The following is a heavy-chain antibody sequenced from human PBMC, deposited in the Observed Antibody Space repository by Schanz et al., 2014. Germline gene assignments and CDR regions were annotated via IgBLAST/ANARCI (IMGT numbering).Heavy chain of an antibody. Sequence: EVQLVESGGGLIQPGGSLRLSCAVSGFTVNTNYMSWVRQAPGKGLEWISSMYINSGSTQYADSVKGRFIISRDSSKNTLFLQMNSLRAEDTAVYYCAKRVVVVGKIYYFDYWGQGTLVTVSS. CDR3: AKRVVVVGKIYYFDY. V-gene: IGHV3-53*01. D-gene: IGHD2-15*01. CDR1: GFTVNTNY. CDR2: MYINSGST. J-gene: IGHJ4*02.